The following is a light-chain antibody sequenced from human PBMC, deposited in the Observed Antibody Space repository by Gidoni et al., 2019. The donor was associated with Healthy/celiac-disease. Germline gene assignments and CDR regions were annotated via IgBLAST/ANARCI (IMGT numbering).Light chain of an antibody. J-gene: IGKJ4*01. V-gene: IGKV1-9*01. CDR3: QHRNSYPPT. CDR1: QGISSY. Sequence: IPLTQSPSFLSASVGDRVTITCRASQGISSYLAWYQQKPGKAPKLLIDAASTLQSGVPSRFSGSGSGTEFTITISSLQPEYFATYYCQHRNSYPPTFGAGTKVEIK. CDR2: AAS.